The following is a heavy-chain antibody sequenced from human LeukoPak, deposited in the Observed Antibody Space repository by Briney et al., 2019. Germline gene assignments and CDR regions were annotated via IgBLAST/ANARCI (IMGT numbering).Heavy chain of an antibody. J-gene: IGHJ4*02. D-gene: IGHD3-22*01. CDR1: GFTFDDYG. CDR3: ARGYYYDSSGYLAY. Sequence: RPGGSLRLSCAASGFTFDDYGMSWVRQAPGKGLEWVSGINWNGGSTGYADSVKGRFTISRDNAKNSLYLQMNSLRAEDTALYYCARGYYYDSSGYLAYWGQGTLVTVSS. V-gene: IGHV3-20*04. CDR2: INWNGGST.